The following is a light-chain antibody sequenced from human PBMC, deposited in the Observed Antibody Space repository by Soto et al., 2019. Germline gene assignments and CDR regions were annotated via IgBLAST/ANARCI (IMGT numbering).Light chain of an antibody. CDR1: QGISSW. J-gene: IGKJ1*01. CDR3: QHYNSYSEA. Sequence: DIQMTQSASSLSASVGDRFTITCRASQGISSWLAWYQQKPGKAPKLLIYAASSLQSGVPSRFSGSGSGTEFTLTISSLQPDDFATYYCQHYNSYSEAFGQGTKVDIK. CDR2: AAS. V-gene: IGKV1D-16*01.